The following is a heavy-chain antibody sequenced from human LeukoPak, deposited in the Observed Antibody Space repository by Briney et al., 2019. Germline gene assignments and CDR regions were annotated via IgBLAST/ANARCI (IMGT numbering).Heavy chain of an antibody. J-gene: IGHJ6*03. CDR2: IIPIFGTA. CDR3: AGGYYYDSSGRGPYYYYYYMDV. D-gene: IGHD3-22*01. Sequence: GASVKVSCKASGYTFTSYGISWVRQAPGQGLEWMGGIIPIFGTANYAQKFQGRVTITTDESTSTAYMELSSLRSEDTAVYYCAGGYYYDSSGRGPYYYYYYMDVWGKGTPVTVSS. CDR1: GYTFTSYG. V-gene: IGHV1-69*05.